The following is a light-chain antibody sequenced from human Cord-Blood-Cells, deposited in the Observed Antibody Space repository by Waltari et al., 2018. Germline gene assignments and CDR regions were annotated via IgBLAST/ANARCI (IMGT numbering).Light chain of an antibody. J-gene: IGKJ4*01. CDR2: DAS. CDR3: QQRSNWGLT. V-gene: IGKV3-11*01. CDR1: QSVSSY. Sequence: EIVLTQPPATLSLSPGERATLSCRASQSVSSYLAWYQQKPGQAPRLLIYDASNRATGIPARFSGSGSGTDFTLTISSLEPEDFAVYYCQQRSNWGLTFGGGTKVEIK.